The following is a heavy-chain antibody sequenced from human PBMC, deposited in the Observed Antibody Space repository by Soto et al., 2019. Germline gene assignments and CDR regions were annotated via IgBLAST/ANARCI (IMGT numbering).Heavy chain of an antibody. CDR1: GFTFSSYS. CDR3: ARDLGGYYPHDAFDI. V-gene: IGHV3-21*01. CDR2: ISSSSSYI. J-gene: IGHJ3*02. Sequence: GGSLRLSCAASGFTFSSYSMNWVRQAAGKGLEWVSSISSSSSYIYYADSVKGRFTISRDNAKNSLYLQMNSLRAEDTAVYYCARDLGGYYPHDAFDIWGQGTMVTVSS. D-gene: IGHD3-22*01.